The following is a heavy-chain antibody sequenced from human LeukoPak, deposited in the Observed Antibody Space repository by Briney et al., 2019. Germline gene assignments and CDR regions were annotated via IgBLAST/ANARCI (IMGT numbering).Heavy chain of an antibody. CDR2: ISGSGGST. CDR3: AKTNRAGYSSRWTLNGMSYYFDY. D-gene: IGHD6-13*01. Sequence: GGSLRLSCAASEFTFSSYSMNWVRQAPGKGLEWVSAISGSGGSTYYADSVKGRFTISRDNSKNTLYLQMNSLRAEDTAVYYCAKTNRAGYSSRWTLNGMSYYFDYWGQGTLVTVSS. V-gene: IGHV3-23*01. J-gene: IGHJ4*02. CDR1: EFTFSSYS.